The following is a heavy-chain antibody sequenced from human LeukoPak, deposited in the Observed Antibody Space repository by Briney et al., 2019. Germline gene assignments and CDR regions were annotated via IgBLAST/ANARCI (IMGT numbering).Heavy chain of an antibody. Sequence: SETLSLTCAVYGGSFSGYYWSWIRQPPGKGLEWIGEINHSGSTNYNPSLKSRVTISVDTSKNQFSLKLSSVTAADTAVYYCARGRRYLDVVVPAAIGVYDPWGQGTLVTVSS. V-gene: IGHV4-34*01. J-gene: IGHJ5*02. CDR1: GGSFSGYY. CDR2: INHSGST. D-gene: IGHD2-2*02. CDR3: ARGRRYLDVVVPAAIGVYDP.